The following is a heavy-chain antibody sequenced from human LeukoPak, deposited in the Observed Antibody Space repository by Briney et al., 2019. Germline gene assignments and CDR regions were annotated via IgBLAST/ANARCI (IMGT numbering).Heavy chain of an antibody. Sequence: PGGSLRLSCAASGFTFSSYGMHWVRQAPGKGLEWVAVIWYDGSNKYYADSVKGRFTISRDNSKNTLYLQMNSLRAEDTAVYYCVRGVIAAAIFDFWGQGTLVTVSS. J-gene: IGHJ4*02. V-gene: IGHV3-33*01. CDR3: VRGVIAAAIFDF. D-gene: IGHD6-13*01. CDR2: IWYDGSNK. CDR1: GFTFSSYG.